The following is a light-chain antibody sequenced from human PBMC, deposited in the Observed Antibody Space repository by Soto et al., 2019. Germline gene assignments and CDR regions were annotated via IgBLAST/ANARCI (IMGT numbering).Light chain of an antibody. CDR3: RSYTSRSTLV. CDR2: EVS. V-gene: IGLV2-14*01. Sequence: QFALTQPASVSGSPGQSITISCTGTSSDVGGYNYVSWYQQHPGKAPKLMIYEVSNRPSGVSNRFSGSKSGNTASLTISGLQAEDEADYYCRSYTSRSTLVFGTGTKSPS. CDR1: SSDVGGYNY. J-gene: IGLJ1*01.